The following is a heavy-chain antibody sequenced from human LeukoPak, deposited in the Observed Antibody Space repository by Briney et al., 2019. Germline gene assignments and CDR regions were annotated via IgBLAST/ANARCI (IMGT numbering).Heavy chain of an antibody. CDR1: GFTFSSYS. Sequence: PGGSLRLSCAASGFTFSSYSMNWVRQTPGKGLEWVSSISSSSSYIYYADSVKGRFTISRDNAKNSLYLQMNSLRAEDTAVYYCARDDGATLSMDVWGQGTTVTVSS. J-gene: IGHJ6*02. V-gene: IGHV3-21*01. CDR3: ARDDGATLSMDV. D-gene: IGHD1-26*01. CDR2: ISSSSSYI.